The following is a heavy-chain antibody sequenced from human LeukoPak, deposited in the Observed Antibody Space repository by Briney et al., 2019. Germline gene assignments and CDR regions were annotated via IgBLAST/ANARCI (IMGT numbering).Heavy chain of an antibody. Sequence: ASVKVSCKASGYTFTGYYINWVRHAPGQGLEWMGRINPNSGGTSYAQKFQGRVTMTRDTSISTAYMELSSLTSDDTPVYYCQLISPGDYWGHGTLVTVSS. V-gene: IGHV1-2*06. CDR2: INPNSGGT. CDR3: QLISPGDY. CDR1: GYTFTGYY. J-gene: IGHJ4*01. D-gene: IGHD2-8*01.